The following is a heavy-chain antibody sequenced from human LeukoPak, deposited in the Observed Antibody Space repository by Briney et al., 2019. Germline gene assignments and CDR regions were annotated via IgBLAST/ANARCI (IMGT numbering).Heavy chain of an antibody. J-gene: IGHJ4*02. CDR2: MNPNSGNT. CDR3: ARGSGRKYYYDSSGYYSGDY. Sequence: ASVKVSCKASGYTFTGYYMHWVRQATGQGLEWMGWMNPNSGNTGYAQKFQGRVTMTRNTSISTAYMELSSLRSEDTAVYYCARGSGRKYYYDSSGYYSGDYWGQGTLVTVSS. CDR1: GYTFTGYY. D-gene: IGHD3-22*01. V-gene: IGHV1-8*02.